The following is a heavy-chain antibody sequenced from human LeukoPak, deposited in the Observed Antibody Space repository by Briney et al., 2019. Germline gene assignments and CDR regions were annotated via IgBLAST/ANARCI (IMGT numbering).Heavy chain of an antibody. Sequence: PGGSLRLSCAASGFTFSSYAMSWVRQAPGKGLEWVSAISGSGGSTYYADSVKGRFTISRDTSKNTLYLQMNRLRAEDTAVYYCARPRGCGSSRCNNFDYWGQGTLVTVSS. CDR2: ISGSGGST. V-gene: IGHV3-23*01. J-gene: IGHJ4*02. CDR3: ARPRGCGSSRCNNFDY. D-gene: IGHD2-2*01. CDR1: GFTFSSYA.